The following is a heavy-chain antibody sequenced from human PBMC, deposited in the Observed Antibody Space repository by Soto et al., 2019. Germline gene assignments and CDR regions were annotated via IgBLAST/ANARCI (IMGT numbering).Heavy chain of an antibody. Sequence: SETLSLTCTVSGASMNDYYGSWIRQPPGKGLEYIGYMHSSGNTNYNTSLKSRVTVSVDTSKNQTSLKLKSLTTADTAVYYCARSGHSFGGVVWGQG. CDR1: GASMNDYY. V-gene: IGHV4-59*01. J-gene: IGHJ4*02. CDR2: MHSSGNT. CDR3: ARSGHSFGGVV. D-gene: IGHD3-16*01.